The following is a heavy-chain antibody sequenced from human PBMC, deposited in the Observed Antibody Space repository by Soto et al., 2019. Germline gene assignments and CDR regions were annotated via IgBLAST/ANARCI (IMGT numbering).Heavy chain of an antibody. CDR3: ARGGGITIFGVGQGDFDY. CDR2: ISYDGSNK. V-gene: IGHV3-30-3*01. J-gene: IGHJ4*02. CDR1: GFTFSSYA. D-gene: IGHD3-3*01. Sequence: PGGSLRLSCAASGFTFSSYAMHWVRQAPGKGLEWVAVISYDGSNKYYADSVKGRFTISRDNSKNTLYLQMNSLRAEDTAVYYCARGGGITIFGVGQGDFDYWGQGTLVTVSS.